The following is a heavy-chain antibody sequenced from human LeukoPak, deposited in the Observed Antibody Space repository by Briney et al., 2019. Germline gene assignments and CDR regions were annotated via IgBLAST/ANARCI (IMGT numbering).Heavy chain of an antibody. D-gene: IGHD3-10*01. Sequence: ASVKVSCRASGYTFTDYYMHWVRQAPGQGLEWMGRIYPNSGGTNLAQKFQGRVTMTRDTSISTAYMELSSLKSDDTAVYYCARAWFGESPGDYWGQGTLVTVSS. V-gene: IGHV1-2*06. CDR1: GYTFTDYY. J-gene: IGHJ4*02. CDR2: IYPNSGGT. CDR3: ARAWFGESPGDY.